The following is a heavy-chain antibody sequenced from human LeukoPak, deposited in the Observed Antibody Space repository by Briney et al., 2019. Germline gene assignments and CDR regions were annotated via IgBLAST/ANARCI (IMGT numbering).Heavy chain of an antibody. J-gene: IGHJ6*02. Sequence: GASVKVSCKASGGTFSSYAISWVRQAPGQGLEWMGRIIPILGIANYAQKFQGRVTITADKSTSTAYMELSSLRSEDTAVYYCAGDIDSHSDPYYSYGMDVWGQGTTVTVSS. CDR1: GGTFSSYA. D-gene: IGHD3-22*01. V-gene: IGHV1-69*04. CDR3: AGDIDSHSDPYYSYGMDV. CDR2: IIPILGIA.